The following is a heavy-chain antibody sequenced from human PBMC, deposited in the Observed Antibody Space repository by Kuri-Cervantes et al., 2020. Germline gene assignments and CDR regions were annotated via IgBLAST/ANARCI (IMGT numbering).Heavy chain of an antibody. CDR2: ISGTSGYI. Sequence: GESLKISCAASGFTFSSYSMNWVRQAPGKGLEWVSSISGTSGYIYYADSVKGRFTISRDNANNSLYLQMNSLRAEDTAVYYCAKKVFDYWGQGTLVTVSS. V-gene: IGHV3-21*04. J-gene: IGHJ4*02. CDR3: AKKVFDY. CDR1: GFTFSSYS.